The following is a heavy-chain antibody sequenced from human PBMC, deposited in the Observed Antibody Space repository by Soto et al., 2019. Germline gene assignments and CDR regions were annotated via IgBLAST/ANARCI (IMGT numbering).Heavy chain of an antibody. CDR2: ISTYNGNT. V-gene: IGHV1-18*01. J-gene: IGHJ6*02. Sequence: QVQLVQSGAEVKKPGASVKVSCKASGYTFTTYDISWVRQAPGQGLEWMGRISTYNGNTNYPQSLQGRLTMTTDTSTTTAYMELRNLRSDYTAVYYCARDPYHVLMVNAPDLYGMDVWGQGTTVTVSS. CDR1: GYTFTTYD. CDR3: ARDPYHVLMVNAPDLYGMDV. D-gene: IGHD2-8*01.